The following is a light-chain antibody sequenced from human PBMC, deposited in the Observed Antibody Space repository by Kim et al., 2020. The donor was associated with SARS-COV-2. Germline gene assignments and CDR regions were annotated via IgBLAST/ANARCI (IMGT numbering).Light chain of an antibody. Sequence: DIVMTQSPDSLAVSLGERATINCKSSQSVLYSSNNKNYLAWYQQKPGQPPELLIYWASTRESGVPDRFSGSGSATDFTLTISSLQAEDVAVYYCQQYYSTPFTFGPGTKVDIK. CDR1: QSVLYSSNNKNY. J-gene: IGKJ3*01. V-gene: IGKV4-1*01. CDR2: WAS. CDR3: QQYYSTPFT.